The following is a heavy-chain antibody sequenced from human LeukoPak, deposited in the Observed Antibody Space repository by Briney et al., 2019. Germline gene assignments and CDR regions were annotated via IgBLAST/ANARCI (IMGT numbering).Heavy chain of an antibody. D-gene: IGHD3-3*01. CDR3: ARGPPLWSGYYYFDY. CDR2: IYYSGST. J-gene: IGHJ4*02. CDR1: GGSISSSSYY. V-gene: IGHV4-39*07. Sequence: SETLSLTCTVSGGSISSSSYYWGWIRQPPGKGLEWIGSIYYSGSTNYNPSLKSRVTISVDTSKNQFSLKLSSVTAADTAVYYCARGPPLWSGYYYFDYWGQGTLVTVSS.